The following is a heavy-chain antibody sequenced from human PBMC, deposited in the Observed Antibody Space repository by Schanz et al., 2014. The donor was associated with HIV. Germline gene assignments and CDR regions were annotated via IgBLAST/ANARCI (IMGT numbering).Heavy chain of an antibody. J-gene: IGHJ4*02. Sequence: QVQLVQSGAEGRKPGASVKVSCKTSGYTFIDYFIHWVRQAPGQGLEWMGWINPKTGGTHLAQMFQGRVAGTRDTSINTAYLEVPRLTSDDTAVFYCARSRYHQFLGYFDLWGQGSLVTVSS. CDR2: INPKTGGT. D-gene: IGHD3-22*01. CDR3: ARSRYHQFLGYFDL. CDR1: GYTFIDYF. V-gene: IGHV1-2*02.